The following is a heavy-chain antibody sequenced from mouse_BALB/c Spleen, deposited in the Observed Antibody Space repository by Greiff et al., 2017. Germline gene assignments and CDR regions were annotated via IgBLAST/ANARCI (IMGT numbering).Heavy chain of an antibody. CDR3: ARIYDYAWFAY. D-gene: IGHD2-4*01. J-gene: IGHJ3*01. CDR1: GYSITSDYA. V-gene: IGHV3-2*02. CDR2: ISYSGST. Sequence: DVKLQESGPGLVKPSQSLSLTCTVTGYSITSDYAWNWIRQFPGNKLEWMGYISYSGSTSYNPSLKSRISITRDTSKNQFFLQLNSVTTEDTATYYCARIYDYAWFAYWGQGTLVTVSA.